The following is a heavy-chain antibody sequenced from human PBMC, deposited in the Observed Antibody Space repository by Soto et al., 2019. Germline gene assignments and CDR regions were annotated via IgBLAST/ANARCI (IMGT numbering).Heavy chain of an antibody. Sequence: ASVKVSCKASGYAFTSYCISWVRQAPGQGREWMGWSSAYNGNTNYAQKLQGRVTMTTDTSTSTAYMELRSLRSDDTAVYYGARSQEGSSSGYGHDDYYYYCMYVWG. CDR3: ARSQEGSSSGYGHDDYYYYCMYV. D-gene: IGHD6-13*01. CDR2: SSAYNGNT. J-gene: IGHJ6*02. V-gene: IGHV1-18*01. CDR1: GYAFTSYC.